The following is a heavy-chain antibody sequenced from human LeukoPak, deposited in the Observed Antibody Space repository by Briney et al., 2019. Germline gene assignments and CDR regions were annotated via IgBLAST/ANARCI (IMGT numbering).Heavy chain of an antibody. CDR3: ARGEGAAAGTALRY. CDR2: IYYSGST. Sequence: SQTLSLTCTVSGGSISSGDYYWSWIRQPPGKGLEWIGYIYYSGSTYYNPSLKSRVTISVDTSKNQFSLKLSSVTAADTAVYYCARGEGAAAGTALRYWGQGTLVTISS. V-gene: IGHV4-30-4*01. J-gene: IGHJ4*02. D-gene: IGHD6-13*01. CDR1: GGSISSGDYY.